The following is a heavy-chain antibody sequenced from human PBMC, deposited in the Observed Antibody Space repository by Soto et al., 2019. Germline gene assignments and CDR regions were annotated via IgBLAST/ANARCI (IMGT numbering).Heavy chain of an antibody. CDR2: IYYSGST. CDR1: GGSISSGGYY. Sequence: QVQLQESGPGLVKPSQTLSLTCTVSGGSISSGGYYWSWIRQHPGKGLEWIGYIYYSGSTYYNPSLKRCVTTSVDTSKNKCSLQLSSVTAGDTAVYYCARGGTVNTRDPSWFDPWGQGTLVTVSS. D-gene: IGHD4-17*01. CDR3: ARGGTVNTRDPSWFDP. J-gene: IGHJ5*02. V-gene: IGHV4-31*03.